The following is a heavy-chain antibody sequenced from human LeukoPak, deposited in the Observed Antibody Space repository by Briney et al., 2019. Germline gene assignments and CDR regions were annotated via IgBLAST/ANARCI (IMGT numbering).Heavy chain of an antibody. CDR3: AKDRDIVVVPAATDYYFDY. Sequence: GGSLRLSCAASGFTFSSSAMSWVRQAPGKGLEWVSAISGSGDSTYYADSVKGRFTIPRDNPKNTLYLQMNSLRAEDTAIYYCAKDRDIVVVPAATDYYFDYWGQGTLVTVSS. V-gene: IGHV3-23*01. J-gene: IGHJ4*02. D-gene: IGHD2-2*01. CDR2: ISGSGDST. CDR1: GFTFSSSA.